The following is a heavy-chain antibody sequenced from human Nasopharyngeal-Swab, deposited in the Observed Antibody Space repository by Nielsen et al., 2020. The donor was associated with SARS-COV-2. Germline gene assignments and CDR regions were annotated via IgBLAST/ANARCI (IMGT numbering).Heavy chain of an antibody. D-gene: IGHD1-26*01. V-gene: IGHV3-21*01. J-gene: IGHJ3*02. CDR3: ARVRFVGELIDAFDI. CDR2: ISSSSSYI. Sequence: GGSLRLSSAASGFTFSSYSMNWVRQAPGKGLEWVSSISSSSSYIYYADSVKGRFTISRDNAKNSLYLQMNNLRAEDTAVYYCARVRFVGELIDAFDIWGQGTMVTVSS. CDR1: GFTFSSYS.